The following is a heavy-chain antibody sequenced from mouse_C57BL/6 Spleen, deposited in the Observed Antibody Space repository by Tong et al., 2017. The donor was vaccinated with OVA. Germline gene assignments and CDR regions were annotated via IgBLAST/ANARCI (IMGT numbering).Heavy chain of an antibody. CDR1: EYEFPSHD. Sequence: EVQLQESEGGLVQPGESLKLSCESNEYEFPSHDMSWVRKTPEKRLELVATISDGGSYTYYPDNVKGRFTISRDNAKNDLYQQMSDLKSEDTATEYCARHVGRLPYYAMDYWGQGTSVTISS. V-gene: IGHV5-2*01. J-gene: IGHJ4*01. D-gene: IGHD1-1*01. CDR3: ARHVGRLPYYAMDY. CDR2: ISDGGSYT.